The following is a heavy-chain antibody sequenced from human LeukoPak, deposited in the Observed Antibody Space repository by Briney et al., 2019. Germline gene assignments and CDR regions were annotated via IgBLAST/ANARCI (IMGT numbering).Heavy chain of an antibody. CDR2: ISTSSNYI. CDR1: GFTFSTYN. CDR3: AKDYGSGSYFDY. J-gene: IGHJ4*02. Sequence: GGSLRLSCTASGFTFSTYNMNWVRQAPGKGLEWVSSISTSSNYIYYADSVKGRFTISRDNSKNTLYLQMNSLRAEDTAVYYCAKDYGSGSYFDYWGQGTLVTVSS. D-gene: IGHD3-10*01. V-gene: IGHV3-21*01.